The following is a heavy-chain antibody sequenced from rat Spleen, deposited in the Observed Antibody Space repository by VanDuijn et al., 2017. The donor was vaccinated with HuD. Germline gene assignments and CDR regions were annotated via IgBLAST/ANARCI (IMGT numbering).Heavy chain of an antibody. CDR1: GFTFSNYG. J-gene: IGHJ2*01. D-gene: IGHD1-11*01. CDR2: ISPSGGRS. CDR3: ARRHYGYTDYFDY. V-gene: IGHV5-19*01. Sequence: EVQLVESGGGLVQPGRSLKLSCAASGFTFSNYGMHWIRQAPTKGLEWVASISPSGGRSYYRASVKGRLPISRDNAKSTIYLQIDSLRSEDTATYYCARRHYGYTDYFDYWGQGVMVTVSS.